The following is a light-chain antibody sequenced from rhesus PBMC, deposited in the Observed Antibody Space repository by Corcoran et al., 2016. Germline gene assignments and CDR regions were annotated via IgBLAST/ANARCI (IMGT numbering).Light chain of an antibody. Sequence: DIQMTQSPSSLSASVGDRVTITCQASQGISYYLAWYQPKQGKVPELLIYKAYTLQSGVPSRFSGSGSGTDFTSTISSLQPEDFATYDWQHGYGITPTFGQGTKVENK. CDR3: QHGYGITPT. J-gene: IGKJ1*01. CDR2: KAY. CDR1: QGISYY. V-gene: IGKV1-25*01.